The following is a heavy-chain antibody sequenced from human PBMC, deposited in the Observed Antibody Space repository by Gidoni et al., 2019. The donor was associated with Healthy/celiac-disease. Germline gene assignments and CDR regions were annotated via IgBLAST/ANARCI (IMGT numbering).Heavy chain of an antibody. CDR1: GFTFSSSS. CDR3: ARDQMGATDY. D-gene: IGHD1-26*01. J-gene: IGHJ4*02. V-gene: IGHV3-21*01. Sequence: VQRVESGGALVKPGGSLRLSCAASGFTFSSSSMNWVRQAPGQGLECVSSNSSSSSYIFYAASVKGRFTISRENARNSVYLQVNSLRAEDTAVYYCARDQMGATDYWGQGTLVTVSS. CDR2: NSSSSSYI.